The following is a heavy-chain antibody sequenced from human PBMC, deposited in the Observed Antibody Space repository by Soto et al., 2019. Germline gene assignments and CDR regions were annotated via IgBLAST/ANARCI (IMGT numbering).Heavy chain of an antibody. CDR2: IYYSGST. J-gene: IGHJ6*02. V-gene: IGHV4-59*01. CDR3: ARDLRGPAPVRDYYYYGMDV. D-gene: IGHD4-17*01. Sequence: SETLSLTCTVSGGSISGYYWSWIRQPPGKGLEWIGYIYYSGSTNYNPSLKSRVTISVDTSKNQFSLKLSSVTAADTAVYYCARDLRGPAPVRDYYYYGMDVWGQGTTVTVSS. CDR1: GGSISGYY.